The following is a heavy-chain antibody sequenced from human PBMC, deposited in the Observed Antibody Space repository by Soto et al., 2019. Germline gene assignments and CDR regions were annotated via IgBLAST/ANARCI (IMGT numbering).Heavy chain of an antibody. D-gene: IGHD3-3*01. CDR3: ARDRRFLEWLLPREAYYYYGMDV. CDR2: INPNSGGT. CDR1: VYTFTCYY. V-gene: IGHV1-2*04. J-gene: IGHJ6*02. Sequence: GXSVKVSCKASVYTFTCYYMHWVRQAPGQGLEWMGWINPNSGGTNHAQKFQGWVTMTRDTSINTAYMELSRLRSDDTAVYYCARDRRFLEWLLPREAYYYYGMDVWGQGTTVTVSS.